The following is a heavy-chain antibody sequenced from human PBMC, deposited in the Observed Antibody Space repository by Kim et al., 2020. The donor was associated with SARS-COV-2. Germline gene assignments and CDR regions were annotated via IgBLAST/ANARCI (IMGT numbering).Heavy chain of an antibody. D-gene: IGHD2-21*02. CDR3: ARLGTAIPYFDY. J-gene: IGHJ4*02. Sequence: NYAQKFEGRVTITADESTGTAYMGLGSLRSEDTAVYYCARLGTAIPYFDYWGQGTLVTVSS. V-gene: IGHV1-69*01.